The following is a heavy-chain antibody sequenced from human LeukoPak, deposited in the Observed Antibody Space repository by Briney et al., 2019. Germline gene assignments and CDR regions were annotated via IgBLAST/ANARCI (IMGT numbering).Heavy chain of an antibody. D-gene: IGHD2-15*01. Sequence: SETLSLTCTVSGGSISSSSYYWGWIRQPPGKGLEWIGSIYYSGSTYYNPSLKSRVTISVDTSKNQFSLKLSSVTAAATAVYYCARKEDVVVVAAIPRFDYWGQGTLVTVSS. V-gene: IGHV4-39*01. CDR2: IYYSGST. CDR1: GGSISSSSYY. CDR3: ARKEDVVVVAAIPRFDY. J-gene: IGHJ4*02.